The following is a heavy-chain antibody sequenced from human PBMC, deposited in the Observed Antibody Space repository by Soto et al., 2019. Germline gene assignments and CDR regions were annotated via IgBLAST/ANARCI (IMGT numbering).Heavy chain of an antibody. D-gene: IGHD4-4*01. Sequence: PGGSLRLSCAASGFPFSTYPMNWVRQVPGKGLEWVSGISGSGISTFYADSVKGRLTISRDNSTNTVYLQMNRLGAEDTALYYCVKLPVTTASYYYFGMDVWGHGTTVTVSS. CDR2: ISGSGIST. J-gene: IGHJ6*02. CDR1: GFPFSTYP. V-gene: IGHV3-23*01. CDR3: VKLPVTTASYYYFGMDV.